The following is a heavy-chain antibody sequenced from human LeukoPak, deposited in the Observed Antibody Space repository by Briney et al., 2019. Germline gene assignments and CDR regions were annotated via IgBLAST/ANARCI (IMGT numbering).Heavy chain of an antibody. J-gene: IGHJ4*02. CDR1: GYTFTSSD. V-gene: IGHV1-8*01. D-gene: IGHD4-23*01. CDR2: LNSHSGNA. Sequence: ASVKVSCKASGYTFTSSDINWVRQATGQGLEWMGWLNSHSGNAGYAQEFQGRVTMTRDTSTSTVYMELSSLGSEDTAVYYCAREEHGGYHDYWGQGTLVIVSS. CDR3: AREEHGGYHDY.